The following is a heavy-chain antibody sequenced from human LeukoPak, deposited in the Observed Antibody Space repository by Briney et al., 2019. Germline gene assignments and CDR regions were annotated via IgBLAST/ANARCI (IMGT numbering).Heavy chain of an antibody. D-gene: IGHD5-18*01. CDR1: GYTFIDYY. CDR3: ARAGYSYGYDY. Sequence: GASVKVSCKASGYTFIDYYMYWVRQAPGQGLEWMGWINPNSGDTNFAQKFQVRVTMTRDTSISTAYMDLNRLRSDDTAVYYCARAGYSYGYDYWGQGTLVTVSS. J-gene: IGHJ4*02. CDR2: INPNSGDT. V-gene: IGHV1-2*02.